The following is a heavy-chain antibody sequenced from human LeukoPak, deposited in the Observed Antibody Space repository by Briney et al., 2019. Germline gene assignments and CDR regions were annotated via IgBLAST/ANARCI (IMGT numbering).Heavy chain of an antibody. J-gene: IGHJ4*02. Sequence: ASVKVSCKASGYTFTSYDINWVRQATGQGLEWMGIINPSGGSTSYAQKFQGRVTMTRATSLSTVYMELSGLRSDDTAVYYCARHTSWYPNDYWGQGTLVTVSS. V-gene: IGHV1-46*01. CDR1: GYTFTSYD. D-gene: IGHD1-14*01. CDR2: INPSGGST. CDR3: ARHTSWYPNDY.